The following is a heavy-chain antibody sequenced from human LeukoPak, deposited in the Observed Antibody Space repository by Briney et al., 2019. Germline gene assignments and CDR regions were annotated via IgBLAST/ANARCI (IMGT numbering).Heavy chain of an antibody. V-gene: IGHV4-39*07. CDR2: IYYSGST. Sequence: PSETLSLTCTVSGGSISSSSYYWGWIRQPPGKGLEWIGSIYYSGSTYYNPSLKSRVTISVDTSKNQFSLKLSSVTAADTAVYYCASLTIFGVVPLYYFDYWGQGTLVTVSS. CDR1: GGSISSSSYY. J-gene: IGHJ4*02. CDR3: ASLTIFGVVPLYYFDY. D-gene: IGHD3-3*01.